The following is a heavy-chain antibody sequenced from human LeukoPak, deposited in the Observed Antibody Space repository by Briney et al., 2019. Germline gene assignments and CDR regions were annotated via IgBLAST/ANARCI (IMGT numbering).Heavy chain of an antibody. CDR3: ARGNSYYYDSSGYYLGWYYYYGMDV. Sequence: SETLSLTCAVYGGSFSGYYWSWIRQPPGKGLEWIGEINHSGSTNYNPSLKSRVTISVDTSKNQFSLKLSSVTAADTAVYYCARGNSYYYDSSGYYLGWYYYYGMDVWGQGTTVTVSS. CDR2: INHSGST. J-gene: IGHJ6*02. D-gene: IGHD3-22*01. CDR1: GGSFSGYY. V-gene: IGHV4-34*01.